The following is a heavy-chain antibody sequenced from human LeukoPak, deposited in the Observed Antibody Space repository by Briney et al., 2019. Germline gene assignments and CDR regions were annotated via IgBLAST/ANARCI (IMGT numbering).Heavy chain of an antibody. CDR1: GGSISSSSYY. J-gene: IGHJ3*01. D-gene: IGHD1-7*01. CDR3: ARVSGYRDTNYIGTFDF. CDR2: IYYSGST. Sequence: SETLSLTCTVSGGSISSSSYYWGWIRQPPGKGLEWIGSIYYSGSTYYNPSLKSRVTISVDTSKNQFSLKLSSVTAADTAVYYCARVSGYRDTNYIGTFDFWGQGILITVSS. V-gene: IGHV4-39*07.